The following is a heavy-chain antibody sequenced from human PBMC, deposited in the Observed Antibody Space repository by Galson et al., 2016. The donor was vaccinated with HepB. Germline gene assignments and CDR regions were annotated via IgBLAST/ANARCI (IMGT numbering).Heavy chain of an antibody. Sequence: SLRLSCAASGFTFSSYAMSWVRQAPGMGLEWVSYISGSGGSTYYADSVKGRFTISRDNARNSLYLQMRSLRDEDTAVYFCARGWLFNSFDVWGQGTMVTVSS. V-gene: IGHV3-23*01. CDR3: ARGWLFNSFDV. D-gene: IGHD2-21*01. CDR2: ISGSGGST. J-gene: IGHJ3*01. CDR1: GFTFSSYA.